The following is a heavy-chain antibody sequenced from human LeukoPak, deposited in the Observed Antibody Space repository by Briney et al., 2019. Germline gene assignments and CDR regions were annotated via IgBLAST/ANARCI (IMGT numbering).Heavy chain of an antibody. D-gene: IGHD2-15*01. CDR2: FDPEDGET. CDR1: GYTLTELS. CDR3: ATLGYCSGGSCLTDYYYYGMDV. V-gene: IGHV1-24*01. Sequence: ASVKVSCKVSGYTLTELSMHWVRQAPGKGLEWMGGFDPEDGETIYAQKFQGRVTMTEDTSTDTAYMELSSLRSEDMAVYYCATLGYCSGGSCLTDYYYYGMDVWGQGTTVTVSS. J-gene: IGHJ6*02.